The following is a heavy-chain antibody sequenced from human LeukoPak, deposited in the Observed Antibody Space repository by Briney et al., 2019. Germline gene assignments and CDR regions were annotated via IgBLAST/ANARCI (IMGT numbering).Heavy chain of an antibody. Sequence: SETLSLTCTVSGGSISSSNYYWGWIRQPPGKGLEWIGSLYYTGSTYSNLSLKSRVTISVDTSKNQFSLKLSSVTAADTALYFCARQKASSSWYYFDLWGQGTLVTVSS. V-gene: IGHV4-39*01. CDR1: GGSISSSNYY. D-gene: IGHD6-13*01. J-gene: IGHJ4*02. CDR2: LYYTGST. CDR3: ARQKASSSWYYFDL.